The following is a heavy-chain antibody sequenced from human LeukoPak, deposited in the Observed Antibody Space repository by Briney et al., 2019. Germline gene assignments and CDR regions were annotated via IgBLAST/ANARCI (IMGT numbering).Heavy chain of an antibody. J-gene: IGHJ4*02. V-gene: IGHV3-11*01. Sequence: GGSLRLSCAASGFTFSDYYMSWIRQAPGTGLEWVSYISSSGSTIYYADSVKGRFTISRDNAKNSLYLQMNSLRAEEPALYHCARDGHYYDSSYFDYWGQGTLVTVSS. CDR1: GFTFSDYY. CDR2: ISSSGSTI. D-gene: IGHD3-22*01. CDR3: ARDGHYYDSSYFDY.